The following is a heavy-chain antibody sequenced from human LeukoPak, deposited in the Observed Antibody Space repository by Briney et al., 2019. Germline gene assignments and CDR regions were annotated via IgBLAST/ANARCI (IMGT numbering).Heavy chain of an antibody. CDR2: ISYDGDKK. CDR1: GFTFRPYA. V-gene: IGHV3-30*04. D-gene: IGHD3-22*01. J-gene: IGHJ4*02. Sequence: PGGSRRLSCAASGFTFRPYALHWVRQAPGKGPEWVSVISYDGDKKFYADSVKGRFTISRDDSKNTLYLQMNNLRAEDTAVYYCARDRFHYDISGSYYTPSDWGQGTLVTVSS. CDR3: ARDRFHYDISGSYYTPSD.